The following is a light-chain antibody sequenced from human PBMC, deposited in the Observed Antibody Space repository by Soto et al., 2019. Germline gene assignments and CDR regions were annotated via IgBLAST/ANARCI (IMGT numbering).Light chain of an antibody. Sequence: ETVMTQSPATLSVSPGERATFSCRASQSINTNLAWFQLKPGQAPRLLIYGASIRAAGIPARFSGSGSGTEFSLTISSLQPDDFATYYCQHYNSYSEEFGQGTKV. J-gene: IGKJ1*01. V-gene: IGKV3-15*01. CDR3: QHYNSYSEE. CDR2: GAS. CDR1: QSINTN.